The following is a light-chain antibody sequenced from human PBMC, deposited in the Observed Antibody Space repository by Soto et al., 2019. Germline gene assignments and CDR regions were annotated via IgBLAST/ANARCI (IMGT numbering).Light chain of an antibody. J-gene: IGLJ1*01. CDR1: SSDVGGYNY. V-gene: IGLV2-11*01. CDR2: DVS. Sequence: QSALTQPRSVSGSPGQSVTISCTGTSSDVGGYNYVSWYQQHPGKAPKVMIYDVSERPSGVPDRFSGSESGNTASLTISGLQAEDEADYYCCSYAGSPRDVFGTGTKLTVL. CDR3: CSYAGSPRDV.